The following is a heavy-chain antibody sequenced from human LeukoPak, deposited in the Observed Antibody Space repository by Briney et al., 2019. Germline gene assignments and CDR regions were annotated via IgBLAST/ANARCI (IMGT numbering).Heavy chain of an antibody. D-gene: IGHD3-10*01. CDR3: ASNSCYYGAGSSYDY. CDR1: GFTFSDYY. Sequence: GGSLRLSCAASGFTFSDYYMSWIRQPPGKGLEWVSYISSSGSTIYYADSMKGRFTISRDNAKNSLYMQMNSLRAEDTAVYYCASNSCYYGAGSSYDYWGQGTLVTVSS. V-gene: IGHV3-11*01. CDR2: ISSSGSTI. J-gene: IGHJ4*02.